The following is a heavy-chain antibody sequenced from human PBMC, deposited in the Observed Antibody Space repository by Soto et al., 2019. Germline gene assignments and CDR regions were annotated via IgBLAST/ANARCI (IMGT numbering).Heavy chain of an antibody. Sequence: QVQLVQSGAEVKKPGSSVKVSCKASGGTFSSYAISWVRQAPGQGLAWMGGIIPIFGTANYAQKFQGRVTTTADEATSTAYMGRSCVRSEDTAVYYCARPKVDGYNAYYYYSMAVWVRGTTVTVFS. J-gene: IGHJ6*02. CDR3: ARPKVDGYNAYYYYSMAV. V-gene: IGHV1-69*01. CDR1: GGTFSSYA. D-gene: IGHD5-12*01. CDR2: IIPIFGTA.